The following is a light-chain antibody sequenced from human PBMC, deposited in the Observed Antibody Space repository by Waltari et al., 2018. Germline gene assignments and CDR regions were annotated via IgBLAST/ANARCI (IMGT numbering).Light chain of an antibody. CDR1: SSNIGRNY. Sequence: QSVLTQPPSASGTPGQRVTISCSGTSSNIGRNYVFWFHQLPGTAPKVLIYKDKQRPSRSPDRFSGSKSGTSASLAISGLRSEDEADYYCATWDDSLSGYVFGSGTNVAVL. CDR3: ATWDDSLSGYV. V-gene: IGLV1-47*01. J-gene: IGLJ1*01. CDR2: KDK.